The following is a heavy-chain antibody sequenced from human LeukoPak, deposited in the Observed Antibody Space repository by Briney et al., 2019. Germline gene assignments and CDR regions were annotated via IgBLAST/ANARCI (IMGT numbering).Heavy chain of an antibody. CDR1: GFTFSSYA. Sequence: QAGGSLRLSCAASGFTFSSYAMSWVRQAPGKGLEWVSAISGSGGSTYYADSVKGRFTISRDNSKNTLYLQMNSLRAEDTAVYYCAKVVYYYDSSGWPQDYWGQGTLVTVSS. V-gene: IGHV3-23*01. J-gene: IGHJ4*02. D-gene: IGHD3-22*01. CDR2: ISGSGGST. CDR3: AKVVYYYDSSGWPQDY.